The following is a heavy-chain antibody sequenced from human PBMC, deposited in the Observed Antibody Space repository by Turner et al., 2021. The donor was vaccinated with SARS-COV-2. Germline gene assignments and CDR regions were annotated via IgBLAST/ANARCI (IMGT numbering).Heavy chain of an antibody. Sequence: EVQLLESGGALVQPGGSLRLTCAASGFTLSSYARRWVRRAPGKGLELVSAISGWGSSTSYADAVKVRFTISRDNSKNTLYLQMNSLRAEDTAVYYGAKDSSSWFYFDYWGQGTLVTVSS. CDR3: AKDSSSWFYFDY. CDR1: GFTLSSYA. J-gene: IGHJ4*02. CDR2: ISGWGSST. D-gene: IGHD6-13*01. V-gene: IGHV3-23*01.